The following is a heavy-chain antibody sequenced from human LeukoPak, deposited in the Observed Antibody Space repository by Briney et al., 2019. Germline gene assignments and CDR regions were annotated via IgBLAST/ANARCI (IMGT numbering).Heavy chain of an antibody. J-gene: IGHJ5*02. Sequence: SETLSLTCTVSGGSICSYYWSWIRQPPGKGLEWIGYIYYSGSTNYDPSLKSRVTISVDTSKNQFSLKLSSVTAADTAVYYCARVSGDSSSLFRRERNWFDPWGQGTLVTVSS. CDR3: ARVSGDSSSLFRRERNWFDP. CDR2: IYYSGST. CDR1: GGSICSYY. V-gene: IGHV4-59*01. D-gene: IGHD6-13*01.